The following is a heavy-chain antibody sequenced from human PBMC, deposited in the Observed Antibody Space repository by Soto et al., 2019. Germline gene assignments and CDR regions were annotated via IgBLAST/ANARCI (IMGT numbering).Heavy chain of an antibody. J-gene: IGHJ3*02. Sequence: GAPLNVSCTASGFTFTRYAIHRVRQDHRQRLEWIGWIVVGSGNTNYAQKFQERVTITRDMSTSTAYMELSSLRSEDTAVYYCAAWLDCGGDCYFIGAFDILGQGTMVTVSS. CDR3: AAWLDCGGDCYFIGAFDI. D-gene: IGHD2-21*01. V-gene: IGHV1-58*02. CDR2: IVVGSGNT. CDR1: GFTFTRYA.